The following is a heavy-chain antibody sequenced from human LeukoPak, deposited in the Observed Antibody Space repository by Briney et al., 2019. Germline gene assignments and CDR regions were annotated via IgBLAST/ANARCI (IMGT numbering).Heavy chain of an antibody. CDR3: AKSPGIGNYGDYYLHY. CDR1: GFTFSSYA. J-gene: IGHJ4*02. V-gene: IGHV3-23*01. D-gene: IGHD4-17*01. Sequence: QPGGSLRLSCAASGFTFSSYAMNWVRQAPGKGLECVSAISGSGNSTYPDYVRGRFTISRDNSKNTLYLQMNSLRAEDTAVYYCAKSPGIGNYGDYYLHYWGQGTPVTVSS. CDR2: ISGSGNST.